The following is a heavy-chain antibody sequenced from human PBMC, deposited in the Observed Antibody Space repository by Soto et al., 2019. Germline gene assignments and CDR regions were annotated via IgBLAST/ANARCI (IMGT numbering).Heavy chain of an antibody. D-gene: IGHD6-19*01. J-gene: IGHJ4*02. CDR3: ARQKYSSGGLYFDY. CDR1: GCCISSYY. V-gene: IGHV4-59*08. CDR2: IHYSGST. Sequence: SETLSLTCTVSGCCISSYYWSWIRQPPGKGLEWIGYIHYSGSTNYNPSLKSRVTISVDTSKNQFSLKLSSVTAADTAVYYCARQKYSSGGLYFDYWGQGTLVTVSS.